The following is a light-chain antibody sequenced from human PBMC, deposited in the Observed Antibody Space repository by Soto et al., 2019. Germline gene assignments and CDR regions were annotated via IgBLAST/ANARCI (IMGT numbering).Light chain of an antibody. V-gene: IGLV2-11*01. J-gene: IGLJ3*02. CDR3: CSYADSYTWV. CDR2: DVS. Sequence: QSALTQPRSVSGSPGQSVTISCTGTSSDVVIYNYVSWYQHHPGKAPKLIIYDVSKRPSGAPDRFSGSKSGNTASLTISGLQAEDEADYYCCSYADSYTWVFGGGTKLTVL. CDR1: SSDVVIYNY.